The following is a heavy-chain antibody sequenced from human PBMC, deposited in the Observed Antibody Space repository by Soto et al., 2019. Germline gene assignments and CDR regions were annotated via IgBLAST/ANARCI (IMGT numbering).Heavy chain of an antibody. CDR3: ARGVAGTAWFDP. D-gene: IGHD1-1*01. CDR2: IYHSGTT. Sequence: SETLSLTXTVSGAFISSSSYYWGWIRQPPGKGLEWIGSIYHSGTTYHNPSLKSRVSISVKTTRNQFYLKLSSVTAADTAVYYCARGVAGTAWFDPWGQGTLVTVSS. CDR1: GAFISSSSYY. V-gene: IGHV4-39*01. J-gene: IGHJ5*02.